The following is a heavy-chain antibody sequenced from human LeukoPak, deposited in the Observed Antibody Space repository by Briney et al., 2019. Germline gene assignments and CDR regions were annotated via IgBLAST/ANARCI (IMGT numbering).Heavy chain of an antibody. CDR3: ARLGIGVVPSAMLGDYYFDY. D-gene: IGHD2-2*01. J-gene: IGHJ4*02. Sequence: SETLSLTRTVSGGSISSYYWSWIRQPPGKGLEWIGYIYYSGSTKYNPSLKSRVTISVDTSKSQFSLKLTSVTAADTAVYYCARLGIGVVPSAMLGDYYFDYWGQGTLVTVSS. V-gene: IGHV4-59*08. CDR1: GGSISSYY. CDR2: IYYSGST.